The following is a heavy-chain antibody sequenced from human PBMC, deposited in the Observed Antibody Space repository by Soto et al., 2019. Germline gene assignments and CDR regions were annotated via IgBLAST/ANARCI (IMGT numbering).Heavy chain of an antibody. D-gene: IGHD1-26*01. CDR1: GGTFSSYA. J-gene: IGHJ6*02. Sequence: SVKVSCKASGGTFSSYAISWVLQAPGQGLEWMGGIIPIFGTANYAQKFQGRVTITADESTSTAYMELSSLRSEDTAVYYCARFRGVGATASYYYYGMDVWGQGTTVTVSS. CDR2: IIPIFGTA. V-gene: IGHV1-69*13. CDR3: ARFRGVGATASYYYYGMDV.